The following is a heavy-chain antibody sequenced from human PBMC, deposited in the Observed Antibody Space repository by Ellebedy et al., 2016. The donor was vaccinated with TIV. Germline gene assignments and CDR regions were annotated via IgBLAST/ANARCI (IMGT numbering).Heavy chain of an antibody. D-gene: IGHD3-10*01. J-gene: IGHJ6*02. CDR2: IYHTGSA. Sequence: MPGGSLRLSCSVSGASISTSYWSWIRQPPGKGLEWIGYIYHTGSANYNPSLRGRVTISIDTSKNQFSLKLSSVTAADTAVHFCARDHWFGELEGEDFYYGMDVWGQGTAVTVSS. CDR1: GASISTSY. CDR3: ARDHWFGELEGEDFYYGMDV. V-gene: IGHV4-59*01.